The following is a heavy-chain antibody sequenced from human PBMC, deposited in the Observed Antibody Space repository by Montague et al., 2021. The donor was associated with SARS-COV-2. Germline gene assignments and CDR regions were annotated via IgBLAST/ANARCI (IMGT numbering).Heavy chain of an antibody. V-gene: IGHV2-5*02. CDR2: IYWDDDK. CDR3: AHKSAMFTASYFDY. Sequence: VKHTQTLTLTCTFSGFSLSTSGVGVGWIRQPPGKALEWLALIYWDDDKRYSPSLKSRLTITKDTSKNQVVLTMTNMDPVDTATYYCAHKSAMFTASYFDYWGQGTLVTVSS. D-gene: IGHD5-18*01. J-gene: IGHJ4*02. CDR1: GFSLSTSGVG.